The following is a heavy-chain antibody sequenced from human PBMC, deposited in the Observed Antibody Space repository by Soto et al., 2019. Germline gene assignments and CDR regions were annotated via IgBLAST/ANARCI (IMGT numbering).Heavy chain of an antibody. CDR2: MNPNSGNT. CDR1: GYTFTSYD. J-gene: IGHJ6*02. Sequence: ASVKVSCKASGYTFTSYDINWVRQATGQGLEWMGWMNPNSGNTGYAQKFQGRVTMTRNTSISTAYMELSSLRSEDTAVYYCASQGRADYYYYGMDVWGQGTTVTVS. V-gene: IGHV1-8*01. D-gene: IGHD2-15*01. CDR3: ASQGRADYYYYGMDV.